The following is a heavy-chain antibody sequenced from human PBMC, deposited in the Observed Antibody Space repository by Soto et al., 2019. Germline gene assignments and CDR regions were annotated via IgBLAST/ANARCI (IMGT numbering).Heavy chain of an antibody. J-gene: IGHJ4*02. D-gene: IGHD3-9*01. CDR3: SYDTLGDKDF. CDR2: VNPDGTIT. Sequence: PGGSLRLSCAASGYTFSHYWMHWVRQAPGKGLVWVSRVNPDGTITTYADSVKGRFTISRDNAKNTLYLQMNSLGVEDKALYYCSYDTLGDKDFWGQGTPVTVSS. V-gene: IGHV3-74*01. CDR1: GYTFSHYW.